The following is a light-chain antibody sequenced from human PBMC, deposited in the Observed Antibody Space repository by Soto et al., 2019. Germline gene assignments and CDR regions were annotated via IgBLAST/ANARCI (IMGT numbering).Light chain of an antibody. Sequence: DIQMTQSPSSLSASVGDTVTISCRASQAVSNSFAWYQQKPGKAPQLLFYGSSTLQSGVPSRFSGSGSGTNFTVSISGLQPEEVANYYCQKYDSAPHTVGQGTKLEIK. J-gene: IGKJ2*01. CDR3: QKYDSAPHT. CDR2: GSS. CDR1: QAVSNS. V-gene: IGKV1-27*01.